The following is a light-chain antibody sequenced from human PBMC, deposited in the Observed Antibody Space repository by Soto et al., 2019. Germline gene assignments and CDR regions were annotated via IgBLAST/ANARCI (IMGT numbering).Light chain of an antibody. J-gene: IGKJ1*01. CDR1: QSLVYSDGNTY. CDR2: KVS. V-gene: IGKV2-30*01. CDR3: MQRTHWPHT. Sequence: DVVMTQSPLSLPVTLGQPASISCRSSQSLVYSDGNTYLNWFHQRPGQSPRRLIFKVSNRDSGVPDRFCGSGSGTDFTRKICRVEAEDVVIYYCMQRTHWPHTFGQGTKVEIK.